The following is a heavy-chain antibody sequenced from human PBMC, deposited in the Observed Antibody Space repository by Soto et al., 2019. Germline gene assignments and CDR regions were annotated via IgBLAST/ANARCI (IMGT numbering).Heavy chain of an antibody. Sequence: QVPLVESGGGVVQPGRSLRLSCAASGFTFSSFGMQWVRQAPGKGLEWVAVIWYDGSNKYYADSVRGRFTISRDNSKNTLYLEMNSLRAEDTAVYYCARDKGRDVYGDYDYGMDVWGQGTTVTVS. D-gene: IGHD4-17*01. CDR2: IWYDGSNK. CDR3: ARDKGRDVYGDYDYGMDV. CDR1: GFTFSSFG. V-gene: IGHV3-33*01. J-gene: IGHJ6*02.